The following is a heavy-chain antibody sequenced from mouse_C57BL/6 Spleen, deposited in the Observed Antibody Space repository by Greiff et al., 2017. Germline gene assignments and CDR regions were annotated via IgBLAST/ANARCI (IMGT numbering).Heavy chain of an antibody. CDR2: INPSNGGT. D-gene: IGHD1-1*01. J-gene: IGHJ2*01. V-gene: IGHV1-53*01. Sequence: VQLQQPGTELVKPGASVKLSCKASGYTFTSYWMHWVKQRPGQGLEWIGNINPSNGGTNYNEKFKSKAKLTVDKSSSTAYMQLSSLTSEDSAVYYCAREGYYGSRYFDYWGQGTTLTVSS. CDR1: GYTFTSYW. CDR3: AREGYYGSRYFDY.